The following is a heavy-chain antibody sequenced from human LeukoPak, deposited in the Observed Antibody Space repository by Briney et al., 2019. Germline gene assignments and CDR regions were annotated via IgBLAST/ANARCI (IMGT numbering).Heavy chain of an antibody. CDR2: ISGSGSST. Sequence: GGSLRLSCAASGFTFSSYVMHWVRQAPGKGLEWVSAISGSGSSTYYAASVKGRFTISRDNSKNSLYLQMNSLRAEDTAVYYCAELGITMIGGVWGKGTTVTISS. CDR3: AELGITMIGGV. V-gene: IGHV3-23*01. D-gene: IGHD3-10*02. CDR1: GFTFSSYV. J-gene: IGHJ6*04.